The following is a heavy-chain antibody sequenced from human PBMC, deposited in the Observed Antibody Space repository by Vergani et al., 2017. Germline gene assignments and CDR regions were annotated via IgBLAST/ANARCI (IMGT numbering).Heavy chain of an antibody. CDR2: IHPADSDT. V-gene: IGHV5-51*01. CDR3: ARHTTYTDS. D-gene: IGHD1-1*01. Sequence: EVQLVQSGAEVKKPGESLTISCQISGYSFTNYWIGWVRQMPGKGLEWLGIIHPADSDTRYSPSFQGQFTISVDKSISTAFLQWDSLKASDTALYYCARHTTYTDSWGQGTLVTVSS. J-gene: IGHJ4*02. CDR1: GYSFTNYW.